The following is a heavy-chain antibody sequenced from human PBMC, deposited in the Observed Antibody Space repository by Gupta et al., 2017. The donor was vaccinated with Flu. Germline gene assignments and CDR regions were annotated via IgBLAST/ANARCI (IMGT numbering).Heavy chain of an antibody. CDR2: TYYRSKWYN. Sequence: GLEWLGRTYYRSKWYNDYAVSVKSRITINPDTSKNQFSLQLNSVTPEDTAVYYCARDLEYYDSSGSPVWFDPWGQGTLVTVSS. J-gene: IGHJ5*02. CDR3: ARDLEYYDSSGSPVWFDP. D-gene: IGHD3-22*01. V-gene: IGHV6-1*01.